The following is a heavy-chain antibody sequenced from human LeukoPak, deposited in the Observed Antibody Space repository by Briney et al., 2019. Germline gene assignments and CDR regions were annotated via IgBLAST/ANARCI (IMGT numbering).Heavy chain of an antibody. CDR2: IYYSGST. V-gene: IGHV4-39*07. CDR3: ARDPLDPNIAARHSL. D-gene: IGHD6-6*01. J-gene: IGHJ4*02. CDR1: GGSISSSSYY. Sequence: PSETLSLTCTVSGGSISSSSYYWGWIRQPPGKGLEWIGSIYYSGSTYYNPSLKSRVTISVDTSKNQFSLKLSSVTAADTAVYYCARDPLDPNIAARHSLWGQGTLVTVSS.